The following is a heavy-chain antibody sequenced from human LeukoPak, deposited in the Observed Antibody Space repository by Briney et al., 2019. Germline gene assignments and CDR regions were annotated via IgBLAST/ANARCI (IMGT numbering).Heavy chain of an antibody. D-gene: IGHD3-22*01. J-gene: IGHJ4*02. Sequence: GGSLRLSCAASGFTFSTYSRNWVRQAPGKGLEWVSSISSSSTYIYYAESVKGRFTISRDNAKNSLYLQMNSLRAEDTAVYYCARANYYDSREGVDYWGQGTLVTVSS. CDR2: ISSSSTYI. CDR3: ARANYYDSREGVDY. V-gene: IGHV3-21*01. CDR1: GFTFSTYS.